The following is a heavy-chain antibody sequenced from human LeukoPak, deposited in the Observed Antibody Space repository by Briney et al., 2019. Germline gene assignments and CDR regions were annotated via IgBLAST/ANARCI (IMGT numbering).Heavy chain of an antibody. V-gene: IGHV4-4*07. CDR1: GGSISSYY. Sequence: SETLSLTCTVSGGSISSYYWSWIRQPAGKGLERIGRIYTSGSTNYNPSLKSRVTMSVDTSKNQFSLKLSSVTAADTAVYYCAREIVVVQYYYYYYGMDVWGQGTTVTVSS. D-gene: IGHD3-22*01. CDR2: IYTSGST. CDR3: AREIVVVQYYYYYYGMDV. J-gene: IGHJ6*02.